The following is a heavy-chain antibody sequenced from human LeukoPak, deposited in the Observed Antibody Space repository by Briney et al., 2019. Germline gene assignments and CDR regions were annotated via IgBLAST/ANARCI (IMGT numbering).Heavy chain of an antibody. Sequence: SVKVSCKASGGTFSSYAISWVRQAPGQGLEWMGGIIPIFGTANYAQKFQGRVTITTDESTSTAYMELSSLRSEDTAVYYCASPYYYDSSGYQRAYWYFDLWGRGTLVTVSS. CDR1: GGTFSSYA. CDR2: IIPIFGTA. V-gene: IGHV1-69*05. CDR3: ASPYYYDSSGYQRAYWYFDL. J-gene: IGHJ2*01. D-gene: IGHD3-22*01.